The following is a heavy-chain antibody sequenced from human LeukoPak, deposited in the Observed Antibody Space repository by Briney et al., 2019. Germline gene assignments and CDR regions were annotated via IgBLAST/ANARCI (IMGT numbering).Heavy chain of an antibody. CDR1: GFTFSGAW. Sequence: GGSLRLSCAASGFTFSGAWMSWVRQAPGKGLQWVARIKSKVDGGTTEYAAPVRGRFTISRDDSKNTVFLQMSSLKNEDTALYYCAADLPTMEPQNDCWGQGTLVIVSS. D-gene: IGHD1-1*01. J-gene: IGHJ4*02. V-gene: IGHV3-15*01. CDR2: IKSKVDGGTT. CDR3: AADLPTMEPQNDC.